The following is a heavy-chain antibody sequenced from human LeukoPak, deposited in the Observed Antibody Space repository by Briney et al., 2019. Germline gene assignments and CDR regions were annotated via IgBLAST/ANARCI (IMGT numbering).Heavy chain of an antibody. CDR3: ARALSIAAAGTGGMDV. J-gene: IGHJ6*02. Sequence: NSGGSLRLSCAASGFTFSSHSMNWVRQAPGKGLEWVSSISSSSSYIYYADSVKGRFTISRDNAKNSLYLQMNSLRAEDTAVYYCARALSIAAAGTGGMDVWGQGTTVTVSS. D-gene: IGHD6-13*01. CDR2: ISSSSSYI. V-gene: IGHV3-21*01. CDR1: GFTFSSHS.